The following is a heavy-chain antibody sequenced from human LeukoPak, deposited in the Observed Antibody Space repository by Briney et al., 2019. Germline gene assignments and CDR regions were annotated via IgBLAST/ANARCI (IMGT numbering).Heavy chain of an antibody. CDR1: GGSFSGYY. D-gene: IGHD2-15*01. CDR3: ARGGYCSGGSCRYMVYYYYYGMDV. V-gene: IGHV4-34*01. CDR2: INHSGST. J-gene: IGHJ6*02. Sequence: PSETLSLTCAVYGGSFSGYYWSWIRQPPGKGLEWIGEINHSGSTNYNPSLKSRVTISVDTSKNQFSLKLSSVTAADTVVYYCARGGYCSGGSCRYMVYYYYYGMDVWGQGTTVTVSS.